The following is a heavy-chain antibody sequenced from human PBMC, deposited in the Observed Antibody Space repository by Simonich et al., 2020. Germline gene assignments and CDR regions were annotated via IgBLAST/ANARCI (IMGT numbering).Heavy chain of an antibody. D-gene: IGHD1-26*01. Sequence: QVQLVQSGAEVKKPGASVKVSCKASGYTFTSYDINWVRQATGQGLEWMGWKNPKSGNTGYAKKFQGRVTITRNTSISTAYMELSSLRSEDTAVYYCARTYSGSYYYFDYWGQGTLVTVSS. V-gene: IGHV1-8*03. J-gene: IGHJ4*02. CDR2: KNPKSGNT. CDR3: ARTYSGSYYYFDY. CDR1: GYTFTSYD.